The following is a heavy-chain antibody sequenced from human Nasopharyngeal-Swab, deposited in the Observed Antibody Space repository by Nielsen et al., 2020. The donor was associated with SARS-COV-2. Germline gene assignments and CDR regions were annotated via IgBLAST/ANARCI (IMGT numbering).Heavy chain of an antibody. J-gene: IGHJ6*02. V-gene: IGHV3-66*01. Sequence: GESLKISCAASGFTFSSYSMNWVRQAPGKGLEWVSVIFGGGSIYYADSVKGRFTISRDNSKNTIYLQMNSLRAEDTAVYYCARDKLPGGYYYYGMDVWGQGTTVTVSS. D-gene: IGHD2-15*01. CDR3: ARDKLPGGYYYYGMDV. CDR1: GFTFSSYS. CDR2: IFGGGSI.